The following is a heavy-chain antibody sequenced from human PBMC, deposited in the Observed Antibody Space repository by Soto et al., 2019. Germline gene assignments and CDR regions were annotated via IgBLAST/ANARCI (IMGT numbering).Heavy chain of an antibody. CDR1: GYTFTDYY. J-gene: IGHJ3*02. Sequence: ASVKVSCKASGYTFTDYYIHWVRQAPGQGLEWMGWINPNTGGTNYAQKFQGRVTMTRDTSISTAYMELSRLRSDDTAVYSCARKGRATEDAFDMWGQGTMVTVSS. D-gene: IGHD1-26*01. CDR3: ARKGRATEDAFDM. CDR2: INPNTGGT. V-gene: IGHV1-2*02.